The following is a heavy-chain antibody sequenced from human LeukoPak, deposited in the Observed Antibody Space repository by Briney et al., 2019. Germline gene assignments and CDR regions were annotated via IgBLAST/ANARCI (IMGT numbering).Heavy chain of an antibody. CDR2: IYSGGST. CDR3: ATEFWSGYTFDY. CDR1: GFTVSSNY. Sequence: NPGGSLKLSCAASGFTVSSNYMSWVRQAPGKGLNWVSVIYSGGSTYYADSVKGRFTISRDNSKNTLYLQMNSLRAEDTAVYYCATEFWSGYTFDYWGQGTLVTVSS. D-gene: IGHD3-3*01. V-gene: IGHV3-66*02. J-gene: IGHJ4*02.